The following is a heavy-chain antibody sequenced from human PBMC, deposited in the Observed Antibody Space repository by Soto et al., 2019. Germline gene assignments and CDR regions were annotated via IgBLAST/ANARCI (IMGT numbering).Heavy chain of an antibody. CDR1: GFTVKIYL. CDR3: VRGLYTGSPHFFY. Sequence: VGSLRLSWEASGFTVKIYLIAGIRQAPGKGLEWVANIAGDGTEKNYVDSVKGRFTVSRDNAKRSLYLQMNSLRVEDTAVYYCVRGLYTGSPHFFYWGQGTLVTVSS. V-gene: IGHV3-7*05. J-gene: IGHJ4*02. D-gene: IGHD1-26*01. CDR2: IAGDGTEK.